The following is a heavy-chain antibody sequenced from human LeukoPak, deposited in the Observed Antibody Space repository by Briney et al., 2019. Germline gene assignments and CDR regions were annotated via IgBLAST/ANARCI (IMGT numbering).Heavy chain of an antibody. V-gene: IGHV4-34*01. CDR2: INHSGST. Sequence: PSETLSLTCAVYGGSFSGYYWSWIRQPPGKGLEWIGEINHSGSTNYNPSLKSRVTISVDTSKNQFSLKLSPVTAADTAVYYCARSHRITIFGVVTREDYWGQGTLVTVSS. CDR1: GGSFSGYY. CDR3: ARSHRITIFGVVTREDY. J-gene: IGHJ4*02. D-gene: IGHD3-3*01.